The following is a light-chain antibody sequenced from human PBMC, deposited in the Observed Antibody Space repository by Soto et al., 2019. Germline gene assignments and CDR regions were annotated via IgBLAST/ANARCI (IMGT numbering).Light chain of an antibody. Sequence: SVLTQPPSVSATPGQKVTISCSGSSSNIGNNYVSWYQQLPGTAPKLLIYDNNKRPSGIPDRFSGSKSGTSATLGITGLQTGDEADYYWGTCESSLSAFVFGTGTKVTV. CDR3: GTCESSLSAFV. CDR1: SSNIGNNY. J-gene: IGLJ1*01. CDR2: DNN. V-gene: IGLV1-51*01.